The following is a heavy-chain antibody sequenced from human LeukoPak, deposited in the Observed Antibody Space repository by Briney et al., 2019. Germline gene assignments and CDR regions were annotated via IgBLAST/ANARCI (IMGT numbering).Heavy chain of an antibody. Sequence: PSETLSLTCTVSGGSISSGSYYWSWIRQPAGQVLEYIGRMYTSGSTNYNPSLKSRVTISVDTSKNQFSLKLSSVTAADTAVYYCASSRRVPGVSIGYFDSWGQGTLVTVSS. CDR1: GGSISSGSYY. J-gene: IGHJ4*02. CDR3: ASSRRVPGVSIGYFDS. V-gene: IGHV4-61*02. D-gene: IGHD3-10*01. CDR2: MYTSGST.